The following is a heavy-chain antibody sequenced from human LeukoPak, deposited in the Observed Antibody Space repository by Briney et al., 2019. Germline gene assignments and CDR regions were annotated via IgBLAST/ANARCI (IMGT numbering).Heavy chain of an antibody. CDR1: GGSVSSGGYY. J-gene: IGHJ6*02. Sequence: PSETLSLTCTVSGGSVSSGGYYWSWLRHPPRKGLDWIGYAYDSGNGKYKPSLNSRITISIDTSKNQFSLKLNSVTAADTAVYYCARSKRVVATFRDYYYGMDVWGQGTTVTVFS. CDR3: ARSKRVVATFRDYYYGMDV. V-gene: IGHV4-61*08. D-gene: IGHD5-12*01. CDR2: AYDSGNG.